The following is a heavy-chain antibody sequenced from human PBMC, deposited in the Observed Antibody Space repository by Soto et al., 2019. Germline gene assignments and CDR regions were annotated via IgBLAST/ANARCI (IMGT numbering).Heavy chain of an antibody. V-gene: IGHV4-31*03. J-gene: IGHJ4*02. D-gene: IGHD3-9*01. Sequence: SETLSLTCTVSGGSISSGGYYWSWIRQHPGKGLEWIGYIYYSGSTYYNPSLKSRVTISVDTSKNQFSLKLSSVTAADTAVYYWDRDGRLVRCLDYWGQGTLVTVSS. CDR1: GGSISSGGYY. CDR2: IYYSGST. CDR3: DRDGRLVRCLDY.